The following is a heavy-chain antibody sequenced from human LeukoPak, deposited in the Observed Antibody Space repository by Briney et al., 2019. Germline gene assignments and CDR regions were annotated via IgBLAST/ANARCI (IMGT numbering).Heavy chain of an antibody. Sequence: SQTLSPTCAVYRGSLRAYYWSCMRGPPGKGLKWCGEINHSGSTKYTPSPKPRVTISVDTSKNQFSVKLSSVTAAGTAVYYCARPMRIGYSAWGQGALVTVSS. CDR1: RGSLRAYY. V-gene: IGHV4-34*01. J-gene: IGHJ5*02. D-gene: IGHD3-3*01. CDR2: INHSGST. CDR3: ARPMRIGYSA.